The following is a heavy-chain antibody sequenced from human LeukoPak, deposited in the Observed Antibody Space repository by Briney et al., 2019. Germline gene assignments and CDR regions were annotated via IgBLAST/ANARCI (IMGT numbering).Heavy chain of an antibody. CDR1: GGSFSGYY. D-gene: IGHD6-13*01. CDR2: IKHSGST. J-gene: IGHJ4*02. CDR3: AREAAAEDY. V-gene: IGHV4-34*01. Sequence: SETLSLTCAVYGGSFSGYYWSWIRQPPGKGLEWIGEIKHSGSTNYNPSLKSRVTISVDTSKNQFSLKLSSVTAADTAVYYCAREAAAEDYWGQGTLVTVSS.